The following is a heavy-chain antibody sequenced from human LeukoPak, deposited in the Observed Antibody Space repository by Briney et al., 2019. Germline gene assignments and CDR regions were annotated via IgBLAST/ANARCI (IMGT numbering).Heavy chain of an antibody. Sequence: SGTLSLTCTVSGGSISGYYWSWIRQPPGKGLEWIGYIYYSGSTNYNPSLKSRVTISVGTSKNQFSLKLNSVTAADTAVYYCARGGASGLVDYWGQGTLVTVSS. CDR2: IYYSGST. CDR1: GGSISGYY. V-gene: IGHV4-59*01. CDR3: ARGGASGLVDY. J-gene: IGHJ4*02. D-gene: IGHD3-10*01.